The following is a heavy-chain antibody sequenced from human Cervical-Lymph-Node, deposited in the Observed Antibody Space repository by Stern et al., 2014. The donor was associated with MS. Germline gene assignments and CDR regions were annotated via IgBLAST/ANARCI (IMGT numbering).Heavy chain of an antibody. CDR2: INPRGGST. V-gene: IGHV1-46*01. CDR3: AREVAGHRLGMMDV. Sequence: VQLEESGAEVKKPGASGKVSCKASGYTFTNYYMHWVRQAPGQGLEWMGIINPRGGSTSYAQKFQGRVTMTRDTSTSTVYMELSSLRSEDTAVYYCAREVAGHRLGMMDVWGQGTTVTVSS. CDR1: GYTFTNYY. J-gene: IGHJ6*02. D-gene: IGHD6-19*01.